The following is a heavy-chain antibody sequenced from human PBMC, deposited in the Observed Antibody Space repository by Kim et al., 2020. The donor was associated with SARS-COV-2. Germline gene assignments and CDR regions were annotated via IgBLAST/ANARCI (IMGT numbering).Heavy chain of an antibody. V-gene: IGHV1-69*13. Sequence: SVKVSCKASGGTFSSYAISWVRQAPGQGLEWMGGIIPIYGTANYAQKFQGRVTITADESTSTAYMELSSLRSEDTAVYYCAGPGPGILEWLATSFEYWGQGTLVSVSS. J-gene: IGHJ4*02. D-gene: IGHD3-3*01. CDR2: IIPIYGTA. CDR1: GGTFSSYA. CDR3: AGPGPGILEWLATSFEY.